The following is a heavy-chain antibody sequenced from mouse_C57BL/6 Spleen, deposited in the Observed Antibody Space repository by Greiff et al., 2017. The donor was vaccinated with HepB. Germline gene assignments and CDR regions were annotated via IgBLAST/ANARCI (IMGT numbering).Heavy chain of an antibody. V-gene: IGHV1-81*01. CDR1: GYTFTSYG. D-gene: IGHD1-1*01. Sequence: VKLMESGAELARPGASVKLSCKASGYTFTSYGISWVKQRTGQGLEWIGEIYPRSGNTYYNEKFKGKATLTADKSSSTAYMELRSLTSEDSAVYFCAREGYGSKRNFAYWGQGTLVTVSA. J-gene: IGHJ3*01. CDR3: AREGYGSKRNFAY. CDR2: IYPRSGNT.